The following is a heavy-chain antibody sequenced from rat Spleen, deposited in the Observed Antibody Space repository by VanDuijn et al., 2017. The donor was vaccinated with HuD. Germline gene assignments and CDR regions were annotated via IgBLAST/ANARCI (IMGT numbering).Heavy chain of an antibody. D-gene: IGHD2-2*01. J-gene: IGHJ1*01. Sequence: EVQLVESDGGLVQPGRALKLSCAASGFTFRDLSMASVRPAPAKGLEWVATIISDGSSTYYRDSVKGRLTISRDNAKRTLFLQMDSLRSDDTATYFCTEAGYLRDWYFDFWGPGTVVTVSS. V-gene: IGHV5-29*01. CDR1: GFTFRDLS. CDR3: TEAGYLRDWYFDF. CDR2: IISDGSST.